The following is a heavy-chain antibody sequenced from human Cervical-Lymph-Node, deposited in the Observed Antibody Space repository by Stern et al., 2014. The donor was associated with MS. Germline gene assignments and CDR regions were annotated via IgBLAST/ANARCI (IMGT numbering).Heavy chain of an antibody. Sequence: EVQLVQSGGGLVQPGGSLRLSCAASGFTFSSHWVHWVRQAPGKGLVWVSRITNDGGDTSYTDSVKGRFIISRDNAKNTLYLQMNSLRAEDTAVYYCARDSPGTAMDDYWGQGTLVTVSS. CDR3: ARDSPGTAMDDY. D-gene: IGHD5-18*01. V-gene: IGHV3-74*01. CDR2: ITNDGGDT. CDR1: GFTFSSHW. J-gene: IGHJ4*02.